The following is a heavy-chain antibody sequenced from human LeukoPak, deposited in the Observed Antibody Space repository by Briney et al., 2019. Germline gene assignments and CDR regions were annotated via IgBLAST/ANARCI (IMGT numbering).Heavy chain of an antibody. J-gene: IGHJ5*02. CDR2: IYYSGST. D-gene: IGHD3-22*01. CDR3: ARHRDSSVHYYGWFDP. CDR1: GGSFSGYY. V-gene: IGHV4-34*01. Sequence: SETLSLTCAVYGGSFSGYYWSWIRQPPGKGLEWLGTIYYSGSTYYNPSLKSRVTISVDTSKNQFSLKLSSVTAADTAVYYCARHRDSSVHYYGWFDPWGQGTLVTVSS.